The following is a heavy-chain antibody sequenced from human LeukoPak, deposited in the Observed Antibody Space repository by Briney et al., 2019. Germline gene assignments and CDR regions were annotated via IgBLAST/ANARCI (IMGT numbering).Heavy chain of an antibody. Sequence: GGSLRLSCAASGFTFSAYTMNWVRQAPGKGLEWVSYISTSSSPTYYADSVKGRFTISRDNAKNSLYLQMNSLRDEDTAVYYCARVGTYPDWWGQGTLVTVSS. CDR1: GFTFSAYT. CDR2: ISTSSSPT. CDR3: ARVGTYPDW. V-gene: IGHV3-48*02. D-gene: IGHD1-26*01. J-gene: IGHJ4*02.